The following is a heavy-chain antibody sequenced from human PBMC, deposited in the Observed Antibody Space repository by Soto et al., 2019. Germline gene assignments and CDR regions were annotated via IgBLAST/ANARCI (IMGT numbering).Heavy chain of an antibody. CDR2: ISNNGGST. CDR1: GFTFSSFA. CDR3: ARDRIWGVTTGNWYFDL. Sequence: EVKLVESGGGLVQPGGSLRLSCAASGFTFSSFAMHWVRHAPGKGLEYVSAISNNGGSTYYANSVKGRFIISRDNFKNPLYLQMGILRPEDLAVYSFARDRIWGVTTGNWYFDLWGRGNLVTVSS. J-gene: IGHJ2*01. D-gene: IGHD4-17*01. V-gene: IGHV3-64*01.